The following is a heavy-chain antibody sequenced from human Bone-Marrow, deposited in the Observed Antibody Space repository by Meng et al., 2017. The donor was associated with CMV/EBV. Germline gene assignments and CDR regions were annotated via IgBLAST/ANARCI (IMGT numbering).Heavy chain of an antibody. V-gene: IGHV1-2*02. Sequence: ASVKVSCKASGYTFTGYYMHWVRQAPGQGLEWMGWINPNSGGTNYEQKFQGRVTMTRDTSISTAYMELSRLRSDDTAVYYCARGWEDTSRNYWGQGTRVTVYS. D-gene: IGHD1-26*01. CDR2: INPNSGGT. CDR3: ARGWEDTSRNY. J-gene: IGHJ4*02. CDR1: GYTFTGYY.